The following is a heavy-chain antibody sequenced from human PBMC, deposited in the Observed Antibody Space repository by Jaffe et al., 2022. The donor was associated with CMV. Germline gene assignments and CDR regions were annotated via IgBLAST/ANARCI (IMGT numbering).Heavy chain of an antibody. CDR3: ARDVGYYDSSGYPHYYYYYYMDV. J-gene: IGHJ6*03. CDR2: ISSSSSYI. D-gene: IGHD3-22*01. V-gene: IGHV3-21*01. CDR1: GFTFSSYS. Sequence: EVQLVESGGGLVKPGGSLRLSCAASGFTFSSYSMNWVRQAPGKGLEWVSSISSSSSYIYYADSVKGRFTISRDNAKNSLYLQMNSLRAEDTAVYYCARDVGYYDSSGYPHYYYYYYMDVWGKGTTVTVSS.